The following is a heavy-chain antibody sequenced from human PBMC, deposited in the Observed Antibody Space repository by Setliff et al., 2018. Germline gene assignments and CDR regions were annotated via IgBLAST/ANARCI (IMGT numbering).Heavy chain of an antibody. V-gene: IGHV4-38-2*02. CDR2: IFYSGRT. D-gene: IGHD3-16*01. J-gene: IGHJ4*02. CDR3: ARLPNYVWGSPVDY. CDR1: GDSMSGASI. Sequence: PSETLSLTCSVSGDSMSGASIWSWIRQPPGKGLEWIGSIFYSGRTFYNPSLKSRVTISVDTSKNQFSLTLSSVTAADTAVYYCARLPNYVWGSPVDYWGQGTLVTVSS.